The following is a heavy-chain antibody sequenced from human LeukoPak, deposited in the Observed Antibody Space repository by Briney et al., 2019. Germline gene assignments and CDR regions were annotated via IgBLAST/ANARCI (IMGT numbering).Heavy chain of an antibody. J-gene: IGHJ4*02. Sequence: GGSLRLSCAASGFTFSNYGLHWVRQAPGKGLEWVAFIQYDGRNKYYADSVKGRFTVSRDNSKNPLYLQMSSLRPEDTAVYYCAKERSGLDYWGQGPLVTVSS. CDR3: AKERSGLDY. CDR2: IQYDGRNK. V-gene: IGHV3-30*02. CDR1: GFTFSNYG. D-gene: IGHD3-22*01.